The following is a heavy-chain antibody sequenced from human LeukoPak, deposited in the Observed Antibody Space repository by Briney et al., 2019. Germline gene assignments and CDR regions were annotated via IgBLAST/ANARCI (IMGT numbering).Heavy chain of an antibody. D-gene: IGHD5-12*01. V-gene: IGHV4-39*01. CDR2: ASQSASGST. CDR1: GDSISSSGNC. J-gene: IGHJ5*02. Sequence: KPSETLSLTCTVSGDSISSSGNCWGWIRQSPGQGLEWIGCASQSASGSTFYTPSLRSRATIWVDTSKSQFSLTVSSVTAADTATYYCVRHKSHLDYLDPWGQGTLVTVSS. CDR3: VRHKSHLDYLDP.